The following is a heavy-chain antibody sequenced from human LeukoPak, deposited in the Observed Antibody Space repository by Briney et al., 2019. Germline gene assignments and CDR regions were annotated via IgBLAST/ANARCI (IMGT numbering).Heavy chain of an antibody. J-gene: IGHJ4*02. CDR3: AKAYGSGSYYNGY. Sequence: PGRSLRLSCAASGFTFSSYGMHWVRQAPGKGLEWVAVIWYDGSNKYYADSVKGRFTISRDNSKNTLYLQMNSLRAEDTAVYYCAKAYGSGSYYNGYWGQGTLVTVSS. CDR2: IWYDGSNK. D-gene: IGHD3-10*01. V-gene: IGHV3-33*06. CDR1: GFTFSSYG.